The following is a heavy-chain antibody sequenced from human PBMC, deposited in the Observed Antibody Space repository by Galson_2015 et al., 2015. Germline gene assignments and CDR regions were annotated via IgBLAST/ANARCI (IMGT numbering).Heavy chain of an antibody. V-gene: IGHV2-5*02. J-gene: IGHJ4*02. CDR1: GFSLSTSGVG. CDR2: IYWDDDK. Sequence: PALVKPTQTLTLTCTFSGFSLSTSGVGVGWIRQPPGKALEWLALIYWDDDKRYSPSLKSRLTITKDTSKNQVVLTMTNMDPVDTATYYCALNLPFFLKSQRQQLVPYFDYWGQGTLVTVSS. CDR3: ALNLPFFLKSQRQQLVPYFDY. D-gene: IGHD6-13*01.